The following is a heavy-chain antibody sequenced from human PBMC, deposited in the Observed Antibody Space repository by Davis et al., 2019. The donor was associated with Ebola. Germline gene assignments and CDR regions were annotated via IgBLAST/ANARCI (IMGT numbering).Heavy chain of an antibody. CDR3: AKDVPTVTTWPQFEY. CDR1: GGSFNTFG. J-gene: IGHJ4*02. D-gene: IGHD4-17*01. V-gene: IGHV1-69*04. Sequence: AASVKVSCKASGGSFNTFGVSWVRQAPGQGLEWMGSIVPDLGTKKFAQKFEGRVILRADRSSNTAYLELNGLKSDDTAIYYCAKDVPTVTTWPQFEYWGQGTLIIVSS. CDR2: IVPDLGTK.